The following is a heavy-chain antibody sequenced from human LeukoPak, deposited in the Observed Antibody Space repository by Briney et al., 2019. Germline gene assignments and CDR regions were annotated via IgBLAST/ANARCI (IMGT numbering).Heavy chain of an antibody. CDR2: ISSSGSPM. CDR3: ARVVRYFGAFDI. J-gene: IGHJ3*02. D-gene: IGHD3-9*01. V-gene: IGHV3-48*03. Sequence: GGSLRLSCAASGFTFSSYEMNWVRQAPGKGLEWVSYISSSGSPMYYADSVKGRFTISRDNAKNSLYLQMNSLRAEDTAVYYCARVVRYFGAFDIWGQGTMVTVSS. CDR1: GFTFSSYE.